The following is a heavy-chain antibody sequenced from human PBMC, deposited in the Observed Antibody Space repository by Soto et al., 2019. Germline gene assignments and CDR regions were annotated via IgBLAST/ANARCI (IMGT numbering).Heavy chain of an antibody. CDR2: IKSKTDGGTT. J-gene: IGHJ5*02. Sequence: PGGSLRLSCAASGFTFSNAWMNWVRQAPGKGLEWVGRIKSKTDGGTTDYAAPVKGRFTISRDDSKNTLYLQMNSLKTEDTAVYYCTPDRVYSGSPPPWFDPWGQGTLVTVSS. CDR1: GFTFSNAW. D-gene: IGHD5-12*01. CDR3: TPDRVYSGSPPPWFDP. V-gene: IGHV3-15*07.